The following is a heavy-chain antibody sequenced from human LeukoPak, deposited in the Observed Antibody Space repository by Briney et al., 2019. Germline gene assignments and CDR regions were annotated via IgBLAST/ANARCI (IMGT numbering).Heavy chain of an antibody. V-gene: IGHV1-18*01. CDR1: GYTFTSYG. D-gene: IGHD3-10*01. J-gene: IGHJ1*01. CDR3: ARDDILLWFGDFLH. CDR2: ISAYNGNT. Sequence: ASVKVSCKASGYTFTSYGISWVRQAPGQGLEWMGWISAYNGNTNYAQKLQGRVTMTTDTSTSTAYMELRSLRSDDTAVYYCARDDILLWFGDFLHWGQGTLVTVSS.